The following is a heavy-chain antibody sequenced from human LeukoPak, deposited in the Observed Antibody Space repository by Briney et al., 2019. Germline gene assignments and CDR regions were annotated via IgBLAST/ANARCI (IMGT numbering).Heavy chain of an antibody. D-gene: IGHD6-13*01. Sequence: GGSLRLSCAASGFTFSSYARSWVRQAPGKGLEWVSAISGSGGSTYYADSVKGRFTISRDNSKNTLYLQMNSLRAEDTAVYYCATLSRYSSSWYYFDYWGQGTPVTVSS. CDR3: ATLSRYSSSWYYFDY. V-gene: IGHV3-23*01. CDR2: ISGSGGST. J-gene: IGHJ4*02. CDR1: GFTFSSYA.